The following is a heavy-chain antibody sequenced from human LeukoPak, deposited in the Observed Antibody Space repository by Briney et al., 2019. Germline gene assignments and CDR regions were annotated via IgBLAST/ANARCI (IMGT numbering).Heavy chain of an antibody. J-gene: IGHJ5*02. CDR3: ARDSSIAVAGTWFDP. CDR2: IKQDGSEK. D-gene: IGHD6-19*01. Sequence: GGSLRLSCAASGFTFSSYEMNWVRQAPGKGLEWVADIKQDGSEKYYVDSVKGRFTISRDNAKNSLYLQMNSLRAEDTAVYYCARDSSIAVAGTWFDPWGQGTLVTVSS. V-gene: IGHV3-7*01. CDR1: GFTFSSYE.